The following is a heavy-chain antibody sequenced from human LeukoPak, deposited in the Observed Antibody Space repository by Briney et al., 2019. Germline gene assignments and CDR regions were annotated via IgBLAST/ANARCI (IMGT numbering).Heavy chain of an antibody. J-gene: IGHJ6*02. CDR2: LSGSGANT. V-gene: IGHV3-23*01. CDR3: AKGVGCSGGTCYSGHGMDV. D-gene: IGHD2-15*01. Sequence: PGGSLRLSCAASGFTFSSYWMHWVRQAPGKGLEWVSALSGSGANTYYADSVKGRFTISRDNSKNTLYLQVNSLRAEDTAVYYCAKGVGCSGGTCYSGHGMDVWGQGTTVTVSS. CDR1: GFTFSSYW.